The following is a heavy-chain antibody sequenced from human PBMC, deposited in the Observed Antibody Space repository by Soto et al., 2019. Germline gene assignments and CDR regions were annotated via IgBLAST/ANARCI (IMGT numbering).Heavy chain of an antibody. J-gene: IGHJ3*02. Sequence: GGSLRLSCAASGFTFSSYGMHWVRQAPGKGLEWVAVIWYDGSNKYYADSVKGRFTISRDNSKNTLYLQMNSLRAEDTAVYYCARDARTPYCSGGSCSFDDAFDIWGQGTMVTVSS. CDR2: IWYDGSNK. V-gene: IGHV3-33*01. D-gene: IGHD2-15*01. CDR1: GFTFSSYG. CDR3: ARDARTPYCSGGSCSFDDAFDI.